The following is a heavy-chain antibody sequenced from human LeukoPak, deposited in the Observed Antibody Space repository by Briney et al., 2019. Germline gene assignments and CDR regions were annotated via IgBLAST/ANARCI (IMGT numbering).Heavy chain of an antibody. J-gene: IGHJ3*02. V-gene: IGHV4-38-2*01. CDR1: GFTVSSNY. Sequence: GSLRLSCAASGFTVSSNYMSWVRQAPGKGLEWIGSIYHSGSTYYNPSLKSRVTISVDTSKNQFSLKLSSVTAADTAVYYCARPEAPYYYDTAFDIWGQGTMVTVSS. CDR3: ARPEAPYYYDTAFDI. CDR2: IYHSGST. D-gene: IGHD3-22*01.